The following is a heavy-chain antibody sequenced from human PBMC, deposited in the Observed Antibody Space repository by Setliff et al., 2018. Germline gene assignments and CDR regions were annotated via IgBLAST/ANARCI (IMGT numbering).Heavy chain of an antibody. CDR2: ISAYNGNT. CDR3: ERLVRHCTRISCQRTSEADL. CDR1: GYSFSESI. D-gene: IGHD2-15*01. Sequence: ASVKVSCKASGYSFSESIVSWVRQAPGLGLEWMGWISAYNGNTYHAQKFQDRLSMTTDTSTSTAYMELRSLRADDTAVYYCERLVRHCTRISCQRTSEADLWGQGTQVTVSS. V-gene: IGHV1-18*01. J-gene: IGHJ5*02.